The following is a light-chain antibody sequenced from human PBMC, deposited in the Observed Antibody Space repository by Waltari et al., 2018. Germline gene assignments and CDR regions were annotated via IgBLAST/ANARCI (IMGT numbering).Light chain of an antibody. CDR2: GPT. Sequence: EIVLTQSPATLSLSPGERVTLSCRASQKISNNFAWYQQKPGQAPRLLSYGPTTRASGSPGRFRGSGSGTESTLTIDGLQSEDFAVYYCLQYNDWPPLFTFGPGTKVEIK. CDR1: QKISNN. CDR3: LQYNDWPPLFT. J-gene: IGKJ3*01. V-gene: IGKV3-15*01.